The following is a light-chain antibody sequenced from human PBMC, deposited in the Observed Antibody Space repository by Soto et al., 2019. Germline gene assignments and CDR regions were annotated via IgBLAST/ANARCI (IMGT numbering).Light chain of an antibody. CDR3: QQYGSSPTT. CDR2: AAS. Sequence: EIVLTQSPATLSLSPGERVTLSCRASQSVSNYLAWYQQKPGQAPRLLVSAASNRATGIPARFSGSGSGTDFTLTISRLEPEDFAVYSCQQYGSSPTTFGQGTKVDIK. CDR1: QSVSNY. J-gene: IGKJ1*01. V-gene: IGKV3-20*01.